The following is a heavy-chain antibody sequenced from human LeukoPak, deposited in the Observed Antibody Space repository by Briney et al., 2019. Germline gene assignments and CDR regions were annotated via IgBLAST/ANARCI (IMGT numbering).Heavy chain of an antibody. D-gene: IGHD2-21*01. V-gene: IGHV4-31*03. CDR3: ARDRRHIVVA. Sequence: SETLSLTCTVSGGSISRGGYYWSWIRQHPGKGLEWIGYIYYSGSTYYNPSLKSRVTISVDTSKNQFSLKLSSVTAADTAVYYCARDRRHIVVAWGQGTLVTVSS. CDR2: IYYSGST. CDR1: GGSISRGGYY. J-gene: IGHJ5*02.